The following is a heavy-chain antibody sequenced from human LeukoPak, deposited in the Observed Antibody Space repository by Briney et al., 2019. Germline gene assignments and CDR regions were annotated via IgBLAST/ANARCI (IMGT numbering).Heavy chain of an antibody. CDR2: IYTSGST. CDR1: GGSISSGSYY. J-gene: IGHJ4*02. CDR3: ARTGYVSGSFFLDY. V-gene: IGHV4-61*02. D-gene: IGHD3-10*01. Sequence: SETLSLTCTVSGGSISSGSYYWSWLRQPAGKGLEWIGRIYTSGSTNYNPSLKSRVTISVDTSKNQCSLKLSSVTGADTAVYFCARTGYVSGSFFLDYWGQGALVTVSS.